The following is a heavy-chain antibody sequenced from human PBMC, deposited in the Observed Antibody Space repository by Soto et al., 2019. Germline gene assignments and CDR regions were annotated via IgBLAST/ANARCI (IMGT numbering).Heavy chain of an antibody. Sequence: VQLAQSGAEVKKPGASVKVSCKTSGDSFTDYYIHWVRQAPGQGLEWMGWINPNGGDTKYAQKFQGRVTVTRDTSIRTVYMELSSLRSDDTAVYYCARESGGATATLDYYYFYMDVWGKGTTVTVSS. CDR2: INPNGGDT. CDR3: ARESGGATATLDYYYFYMDV. V-gene: IGHV1-2*02. CDR1: GDSFTDYY. J-gene: IGHJ6*03. D-gene: IGHD5-12*01.